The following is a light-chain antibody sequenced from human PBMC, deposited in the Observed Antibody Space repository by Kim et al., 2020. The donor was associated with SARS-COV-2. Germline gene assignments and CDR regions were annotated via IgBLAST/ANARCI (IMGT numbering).Light chain of an antibody. CDR3: QQRYSTHRYT. CDR2: GAS. Sequence: DIQMTQSPSSLSASVGDRVTITCRANQSNSRYLNWYQQKPGKAPKLLIYGASSLQSGVPARFSGSGSGTDFTHNISSLQPEDIETYDRQQRYSTHRYTFGEGTKLQMK. J-gene: IGKJ2*01. V-gene: IGKV1-39*01. CDR1: QSNSRY.